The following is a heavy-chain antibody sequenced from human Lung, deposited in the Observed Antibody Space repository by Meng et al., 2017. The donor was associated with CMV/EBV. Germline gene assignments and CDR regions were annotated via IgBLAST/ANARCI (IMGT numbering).Heavy chain of an antibody. D-gene: IGHD2-2*02. CDR3: ARGGYCSSTSCYKLYRNWFDP. CDR1: GGSFSGYY. J-gene: IGHJ5*02. CDR2: INHSGST. Sequence: SETLSLTCAVYGGSFSGYYWSWIRQPPGKGLEWIGEINHSGSTNYNPSLKSRVTISVDTSKNQFSLKLGSVTAADTAVYYCARGGYCSSTSCYKLYRNWFDPWGQGTLVTVSS. V-gene: IGHV4-34*01.